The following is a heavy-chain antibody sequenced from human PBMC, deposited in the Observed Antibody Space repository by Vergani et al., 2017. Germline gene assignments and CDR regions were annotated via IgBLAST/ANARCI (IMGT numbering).Heavy chain of an antibody. D-gene: IGHD6-13*01. CDR3: ARAVEQQLVDYYYYYMDV. J-gene: IGHJ6*03. Sequence: QVQLQESGPGLVKPSETLSLTCTVSGGSISSYYWSWIRQPPGKGLEWIGYIYYSGSTNYNPSLKSRVTISVDTSKNQFSQKLSSVTAADTAVYYCARAVEQQLVDYYYYYMDVWGKGTTVTVSS. V-gene: IGHV4-59*01. CDR1: GGSISSYY. CDR2: IYYSGST.